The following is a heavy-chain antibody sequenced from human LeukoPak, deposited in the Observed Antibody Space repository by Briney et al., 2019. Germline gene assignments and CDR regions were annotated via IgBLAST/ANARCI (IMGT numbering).Heavy chain of an antibody. CDR1: GGSISSSDYY. D-gene: IGHD3-3*01. V-gene: IGHV4-39*01. CDR3: ARHMLESAVHKDDSFDY. Sequence: SETLSLTCTVSGGSISSSDYYWGWIRQPPGKGLEWIGSIYYSGSTYYNPSLKSRVTISVDTSKNQFSLKLSSVTAADTAVYYCARHMLESAVHKDDSFDYWGQGTLVTVSS. J-gene: IGHJ4*02. CDR2: IYYSGST.